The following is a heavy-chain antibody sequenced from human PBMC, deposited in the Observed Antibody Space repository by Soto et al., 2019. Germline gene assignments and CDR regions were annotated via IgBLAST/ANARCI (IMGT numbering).Heavy chain of an antibody. CDR2: INSDGSST. J-gene: IGHJ4*02. D-gene: IGHD5-12*01. CDR1: GFTFSSYW. Sequence: PWGSLRLSCAASGFTFSSYWMHWVRQAPGKGLVWVSRINSDGSSTSYADSVKGRFTISRDNAKNTLYLQMNSLRAEDTAVYYCARGGDGYKSDYFDYWGQGTLVTVSS. CDR3: ARGGDGYKSDYFDY. V-gene: IGHV3-74*01.